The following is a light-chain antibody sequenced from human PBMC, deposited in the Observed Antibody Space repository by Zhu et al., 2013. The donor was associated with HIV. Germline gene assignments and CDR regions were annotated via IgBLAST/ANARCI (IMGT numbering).Light chain of an antibody. J-gene: IGLJ2*01. Sequence: QTVVTQEPSFSVSPGGTVTLTCGLSSGSVSTSYYPSWYQQTPGQAPRTLIFSTNTRSAGVPDRFSGSIVGNKATLTITGALPDDECNYYCALYMGSGISLFGGGTRVTVL. V-gene: IGLV8-61*01. CDR2: STN. CDR1: SGSVSTSYY. CDR3: ALYMGSGISL.